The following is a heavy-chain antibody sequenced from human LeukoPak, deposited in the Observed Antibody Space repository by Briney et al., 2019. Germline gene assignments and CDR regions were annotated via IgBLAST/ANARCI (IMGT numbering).Heavy chain of an antibody. V-gene: IGHV4-34*01. CDR3: ARSDVDTAMVASYYYYYYMDV. J-gene: IGHJ6*03. CDR1: GGSFSGYY. Sequence: SETLSLTCAVYGGSFSGYYWSWIRQPPGKGLEWIGEINHSGSTNYNPSLKSRVTISVDTSKNQFSLKLSSVTAADTAVYSCARSDVDTAMVASYYYYYYMDVWGKGTTVTISS. D-gene: IGHD5-18*01. CDR2: INHSGST.